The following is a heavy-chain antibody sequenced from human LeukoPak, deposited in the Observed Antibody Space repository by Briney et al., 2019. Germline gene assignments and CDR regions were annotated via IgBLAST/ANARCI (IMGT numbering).Heavy chain of an antibody. Sequence: SVKVSCKVSGGTFSSDAISWVRRAPGQGLESMGGMSPIFGTGNYAQKFQARVTITADESTRTANSELSSLRSEATAVYYCARSVVVAEGAYYFDYWGQGTLVTVSS. CDR1: GGTFSSDA. J-gene: IGHJ4*02. D-gene: IGHD2-15*01. CDR2: MSPIFGTG. CDR3: ARSVVVAEGAYYFDY. V-gene: IGHV1-69*19.